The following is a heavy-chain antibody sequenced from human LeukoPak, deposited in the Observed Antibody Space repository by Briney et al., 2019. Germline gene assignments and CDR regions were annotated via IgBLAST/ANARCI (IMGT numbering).Heavy chain of an antibody. V-gene: IGHV1-69*05. CDR3: ARELTAMVTRWGYFDY. Sequence: SVKVSCKASGGTFSSYSISWVRQAPGQGLEWMGGIIPIFGTANYAQKFQGRVTITTDESTSTAYMELSSLRSEDTAVYYCARELTAMVTRWGYFDYWGQGTLVTVSS. D-gene: IGHD5-18*01. CDR1: GGTFSSYS. CDR2: IIPIFGTA. J-gene: IGHJ4*02.